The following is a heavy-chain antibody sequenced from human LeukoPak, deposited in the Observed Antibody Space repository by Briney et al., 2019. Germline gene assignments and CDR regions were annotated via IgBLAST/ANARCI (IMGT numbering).Heavy chain of an antibody. V-gene: IGHV3-23*01. D-gene: IGHD3-16*01. Sequence: PGGSLRLSCAASGFTFSNYAMSWVRQAPGKGPEWVSAVRDSGDRAYYADSVKGRFTISRDNSKNTLDLQMNSLRAEDTAVYYCAKWFGLGGLYYHYYYMDVWGTGTTVTVSS. J-gene: IGHJ6*03. CDR1: GFTFSNYA. CDR2: VRDSGDRA. CDR3: AKWFGLGGLYYHYYYMDV.